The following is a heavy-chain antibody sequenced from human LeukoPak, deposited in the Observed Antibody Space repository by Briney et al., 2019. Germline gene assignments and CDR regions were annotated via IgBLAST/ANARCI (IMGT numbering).Heavy chain of an antibody. CDR3: ARGVYSSSSTDFDY. CDR1: GVSISSSSYY. CDR2: IYYSGST. D-gene: IGHD6-6*01. Sequence: SETLSLTCTVSGVSISSSSYYWGWIRQPPGKGLEWIGSIYYSGSTYYNPSLKSRVTISVDTSKNQFSLKLSSVTAADTAVYYCARGVYSSSSTDFDYWGQGTLVTVSS. V-gene: IGHV4-39*01. J-gene: IGHJ4*02.